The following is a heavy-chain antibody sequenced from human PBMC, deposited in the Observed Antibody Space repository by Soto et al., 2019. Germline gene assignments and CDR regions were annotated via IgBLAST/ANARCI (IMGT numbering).Heavy chain of an antibody. CDR1: GFTFSSYA. J-gene: IGHJ4*02. Sequence: GGSLRLSCAASGFTFSSYAMSWVRQAPGKGLEWVSAISGSGGSTYYADPVKGRFTISSDNSKNTLYLQMNSLRAEATAVYYCAKLIVAVDYWGQGTLVTVSS. CDR3: AKLIVAVDY. V-gene: IGHV3-23*01. D-gene: IGHD5-12*01. CDR2: ISGSGGST.